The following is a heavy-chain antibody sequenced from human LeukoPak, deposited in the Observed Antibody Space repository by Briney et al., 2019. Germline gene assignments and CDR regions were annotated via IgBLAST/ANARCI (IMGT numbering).Heavy chain of an antibody. J-gene: IGHJ4*02. CDR1: GFTFSSYE. V-gene: IGHV3-48*03. CDR3: ARHYYGSGRIDY. CDR2: ISSSGSTI. Sequence: GGSLRLSCAASGFTFSSYEMNWVRQAPGKGLEWVSYISSSGSTIYYADSVKGRFTISRDNAKNSLYLQMNSLRAEDTAVYYRARHYYGSGRIDYWGQGTLVTVSS. D-gene: IGHD3-10*01.